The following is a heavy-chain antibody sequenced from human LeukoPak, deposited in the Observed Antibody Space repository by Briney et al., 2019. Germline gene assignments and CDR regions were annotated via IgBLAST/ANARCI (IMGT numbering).Heavy chain of an antibody. V-gene: IGHV3-23*01. J-gene: IGHJ6*03. D-gene: IGHD3-22*01. CDR3: ARGIEVGSGYMDV. CDR2: ISGSGGRT. Sequence: GGSLRPSCAASGFTFSSYAMSWVRQVPGKGLEWVTSISGSGGRTYYADSVKGRFTISRDNSKNTLYLQMNSLRAEDTAVYYCARGIEVGSGYMDVWGKGTTVTISS. CDR1: GFTFSSYA.